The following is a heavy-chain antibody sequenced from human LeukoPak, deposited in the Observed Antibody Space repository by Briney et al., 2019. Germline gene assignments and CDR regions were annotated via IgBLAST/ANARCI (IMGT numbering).Heavy chain of an antibody. J-gene: IGHJ4*02. Sequence: SETLSLTCSVSGGSINNYSWSWIRQPPGKGLEWLGYIYYSGGTNYNPSLQSRLTISVDTSKNQFSLKLTSEITAATAVYFCARSAPHNFGYYFDYWGQGTLVTVSS. CDR1: GGSINNYS. CDR2: IYYSGGT. D-gene: IGHD3-3*01. CDR3: ARSAPHNFGYYFDY. V-gene: IGHV4-59*12.